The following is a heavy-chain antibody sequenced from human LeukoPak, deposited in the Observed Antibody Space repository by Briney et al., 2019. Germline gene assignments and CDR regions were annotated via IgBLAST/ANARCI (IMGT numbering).Heavy chain of an antibody. V-gene: IGHV3-74*03. CDR2: ISSDERST. D-gene: IGHD6-19*01. J-gene: IGHJ2*01. Sequence: AGSLRLSCAASGFTFRSYWMHWVRQAHGNGLVWVSRISSDERSTAYANSVKGRFTNSRDNAKSTLNLQMSSLRAEHTAVYYCARGTVAGDWYFDLWGRGTLVTVSS. CDR3: ARGTVAGDWYFDL. CDR1: GFTFRSYW.